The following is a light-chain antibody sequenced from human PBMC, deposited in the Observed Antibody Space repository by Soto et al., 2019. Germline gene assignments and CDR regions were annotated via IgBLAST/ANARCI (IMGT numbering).Light chain of an antibody. CDR2: GNN. CDR3: QSYDSSLSGFVV. CDR1: SSNIGAGYD. Sequence: QPVLTQPPSVSGAPGQRVTISCTGSSSNIGAGYDVHWYQQLPGTAPKLLIYGNNNRPSGVPDRFSGSKSGTSASLAITGLQAEDEADYRCQSYDSSLSGFVVFGGGTKLTVL. V-gene: IGLV1-40*01. J-gene: IGLJ2*01.